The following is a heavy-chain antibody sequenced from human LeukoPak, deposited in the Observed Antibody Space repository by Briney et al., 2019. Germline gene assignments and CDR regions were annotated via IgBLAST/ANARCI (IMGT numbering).Heavy chain of an antibody. J-gene: IGHJ4*02. CDR2: ISYDGSNK. CDR1: GFTFSSYA. CDR3: ARERSSWSLDY. D-gene: IGHD3-3*01. V-gene: IGHV3-30-3*01. Sequence: GGSLRLSCAASGFTFSSYAMHWVRQAPGKGLERVAVISYDGSNKYYADSVKGRFTISRDNSKNTLYLQMNSLRAEDTAVYYCARERSSWSLDYWGQGTLVTVS.